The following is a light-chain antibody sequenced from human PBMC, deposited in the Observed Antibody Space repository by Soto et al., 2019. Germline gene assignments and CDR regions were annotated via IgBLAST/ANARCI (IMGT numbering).Light chain of an antibody. CDR1: QSVSNS. CDR2: DVS. V-gene: IGKV3-11*01. CDR3: HQRYNWPRVT. J-gene: IGKJ5*01. Sequence: EIVLTQSPATLSLSPGERVTLSCRASQSVSNSLAWYQQKPGQPPRLLIYDVSNRATGIPARFSGSGSGTEFTLTINSLEPEDFAVYFCHQRYNWPRVTFGQGTRLEIX.